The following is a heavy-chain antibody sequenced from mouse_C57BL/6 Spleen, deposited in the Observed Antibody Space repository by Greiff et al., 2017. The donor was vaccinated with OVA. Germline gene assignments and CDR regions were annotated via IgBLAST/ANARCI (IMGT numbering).Heavy chain of an antibody. CDR1: GYAFTNYL. J-gene: IGHJ1*03. D-gene: IGHD2-4*01. Sequence: VQRVESGAELVRPGTSVKVSCKASGYAFTNYLIEWVKQRPGQGLEWIGVINPGSGGTNYNEKFKGKATLTADKSSSTAYMQLSSLTSEDSAVYFCARLNDYDGDWYFDVWGTGTTVTVSS. V-gene: IGHV1-54*01. CDR3: ARLNDYDGDWYFDV. CDR2: INPGSGGT.